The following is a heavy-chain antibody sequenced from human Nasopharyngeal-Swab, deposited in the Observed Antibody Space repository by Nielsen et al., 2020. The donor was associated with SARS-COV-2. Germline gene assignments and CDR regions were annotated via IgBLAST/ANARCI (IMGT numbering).Heavy chain of an antibody. J-gene: IGHJ4*02. D-gene: IGHD3-10*01. CDR3: ARAVGRGVGAYWIDY. Sequence: SETLSLTCTVSGGSISSYHLSWIRQPPGKGLEWIGYIYYSGSTNYNPSLKSRVTISVDTSKNQFSLKLSSVTAADKAVYYRARAVGRGVGAYWIDYWGQGTLVTVSS. CDR1: GGSISSYH. CDR2: IYYSGST. V-gene: IGHV4-59*13.